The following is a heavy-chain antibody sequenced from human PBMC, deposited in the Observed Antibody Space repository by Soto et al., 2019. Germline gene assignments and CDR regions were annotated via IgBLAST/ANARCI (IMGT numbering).Heavy chain of an antibody. V-gene: IGHV5-51*01. CDR2: IYPGDSDT. CDR1: GYSLTSYW. D-gene: IGHD3-3*01. Sequence: GESLKISCKGSGYSLTSYWIGWVRQMPGKGLEWMGIIYPGDSDTRYSPSFQGQVTISADKSISTAYLQWSSLKAPDTAMYYCARHVKGYDFWSGYYYYYGMDVWGQGTTVTVSS. J-gene: IGHJ6*02. CDR3: ARHVKGYDFWSGYYYYYGMDV.